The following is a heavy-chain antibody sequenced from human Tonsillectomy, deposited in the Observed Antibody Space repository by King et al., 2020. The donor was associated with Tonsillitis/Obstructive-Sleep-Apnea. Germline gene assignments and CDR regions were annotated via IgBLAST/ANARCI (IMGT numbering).Heavy chain of an antibody. V-gene: IGHV3-23*04. J-gene: IGHJ6*03. CDR1: GFTFSIYA. CDR3: AKDADSSGYYPSNYYYMDV. CDR2: ISASVGNT. D-gene: IGHD3-22*01. Sequence: VQLVESGGGLVQPGGSLRLSCAASGFTFSIYAMTWVRRAPGKGLEWVSVISASVGNTYYADSVKGRFTIAGDNSKNTLYLQMTSLRAEDTAVYYCAKDADSSGYYPSNYYYMDVWGKGTTVTVSS.